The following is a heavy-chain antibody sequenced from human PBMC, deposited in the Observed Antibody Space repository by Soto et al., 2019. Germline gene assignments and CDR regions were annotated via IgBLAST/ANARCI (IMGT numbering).Heavy chain of an antibody. Sequence: QVQLVESGGGVVLPGRSLRLSCAASGFTFKNYAMHWVRQAPGKGLEWASGISFDGSTAYHADSLKGRFTCSRDNSKNTVSLQMNSLRTEDTAVYYCARDRDSYDGLTAFYSPAFDYWGQGALVTVST. CDR1: GFTFKNYA. D-gene: IGHD3-9*01. CDR3: ARDRDSYDGLTAFYSPAFDY. J-gene: IGHJ4*02. CDR2: ISFDGSTA. V-gene: IGHV3-30-3*01.